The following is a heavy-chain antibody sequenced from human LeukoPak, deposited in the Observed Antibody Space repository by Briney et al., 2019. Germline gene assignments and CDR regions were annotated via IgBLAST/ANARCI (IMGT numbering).Heavy chain of an antibody. Sequence: SGGSLRLSCVASGFTFSSDAMHWVRQTPGKGLEWVAVISYDGNEKYQVDSVKGRFTISRDNSKNTLYLQMNSLRVEDTAVYYCARGPSGYHNTGGQGTLVTVSS. V-gene: IGHV3-30-3*01. CDR3: ARGPSGYHNT. D-gene: IGHD5-12*01. J-gene: IGHJ4*02. CDR1: GFTFSSDA. CDR2: ISYDGNEK.